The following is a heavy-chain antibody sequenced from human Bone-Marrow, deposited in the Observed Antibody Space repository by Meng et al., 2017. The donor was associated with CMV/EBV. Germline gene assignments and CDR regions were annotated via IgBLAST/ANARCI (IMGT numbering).Heavy chain of an antibody. J-gene: IGHJ5*02. V-gene: IGHV4-34*01. CDR2: INHSGST. D-gene: IGHD3-3*01. Sequence: SETLSLTCAVYGGSFSGYYWSWIRQPPGKGLEWIGEINHSGSTNYNPSLKSRVTISVDTSKNQFSLKLSSVTAADTAVYYCARGTNDFWSGYRNWFDPWGQGTLVTVS. CDR3: ARGTNDFWSGYRNWFDP. CDR1: GGSFSGYY.